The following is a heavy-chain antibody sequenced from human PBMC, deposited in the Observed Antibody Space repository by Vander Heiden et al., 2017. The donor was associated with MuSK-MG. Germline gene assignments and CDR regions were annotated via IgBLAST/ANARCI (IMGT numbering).Heavy chain of an antibody. Sequence: EVQLVESGGGLVKPGGSLRPSCSASGFTFTNAWMSWVRQAPGKGLEWVGRIKSKPDGGTTDDAAPVKGRFTISRDDSKNTLFLQMNSLKTEDTAVYYCTSEMATVEGYWGQGNLVTVSS. V-gene: IGHV3-15*01. J-gene: IGHJ4*02. CDR1: GFTFTNAW. CDR3: TSEMATVEGY. D-gene: IGHD4-4*01. CDR2: IKSKPDGGTT.